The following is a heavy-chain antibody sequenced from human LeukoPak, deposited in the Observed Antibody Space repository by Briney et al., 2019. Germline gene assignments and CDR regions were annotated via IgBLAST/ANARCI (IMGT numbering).Heavy chain of an antibody. CDR3: ARGLINGHDFDY. J-gene: IGHJ4*02. CDR2: IHPISGGT. V-gene: IGHV1-2*04. D-gene: IGHD1-20*01. Sequence: ASVKVSCKASGYSFTDHFIHWVRHAPGQGLEWMGWIHPISGGTNYAQKFQGWVTLTRDTSISTAYMDLSRLTSDDTAVHYCARGLINGHDFDYWGQGTLVTVSS. CDR1: GYSFTDHF.